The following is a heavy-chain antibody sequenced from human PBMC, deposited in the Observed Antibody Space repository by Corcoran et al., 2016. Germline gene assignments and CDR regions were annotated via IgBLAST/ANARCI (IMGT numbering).Heavy chain of an antibody. D-gene: IGHD2-15*01. CDR1: GYTFTTYW. CDR2: IYPGDSDA. J-gene: IGHJ4*02. V-gene: IGHV5-51*01. Sequence: EVQLVQSGAEVKKPGESLKISCQASGYTFTTYWVGWVRQMPGKGLEWMGIIYPGDSDARYSLSFQGQVTISADKSINTAYVQWSNLKASDTAIYYGARLAVVAGKNTLFYHWGQGTGVTVSS. CDR3: ARLAVVAGKNTLFYH.